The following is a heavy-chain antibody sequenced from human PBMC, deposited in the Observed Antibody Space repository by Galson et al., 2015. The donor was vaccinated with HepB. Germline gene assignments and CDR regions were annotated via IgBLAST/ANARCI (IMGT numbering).Heavy chain of an antibody. CDR2: IRYDGSNK. V-gene: IGHV3-30*02. CDR1: GFTFSSYG. CDR3: AKDGSSYYGSGSYYHGYFDY. J-gene: IGHJ4*02. Sequence: SLRLSCAASGFTFSSYGMHWVRQAPGKGLEWVAFIRYDGSNKYYADSVKGRFTISRDNSKNTLYLQMNSLRAEDTAVYYCAKDGSSYYGSGSYYHGYFDYWGQGTLVTVSS. D-gene: IGHD3-10*01.